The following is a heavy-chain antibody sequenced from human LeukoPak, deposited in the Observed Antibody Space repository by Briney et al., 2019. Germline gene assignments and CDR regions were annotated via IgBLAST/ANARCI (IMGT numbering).Heavy chain of an antibody. D-gene: IGHD2-21*01. CDR3: ARQGFDSGFDY. Sequence: GGSLRLSCAASGFSFSTYYMSWVRQAPGKGLEWISVLCSGGDTYYADSVKDRFGVSRDRSSETLFLQMNSLRVDDTGVYYCARQGFDSGFDYWGHGTTVTVSS. J-gene: IGHJ4*01. CDR2: LCSGGDT. CDR1: GFSFSTYY. V-gene: IGHV3-66*04.